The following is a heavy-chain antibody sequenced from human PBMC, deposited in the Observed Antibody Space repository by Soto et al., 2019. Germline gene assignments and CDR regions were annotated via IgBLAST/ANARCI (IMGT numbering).Heavy chain of an antibody. D-gene: IGHD1-26*01. Sequence: QVQLVQSGAEVKKPGSSVKVSCQASGGTFSSYAISWVRQAPGQGLEWVVGIIPIFGTANYAQKFKGRDTITADESTSTAYMELRSLRSEGTAVYYCARERGRSGSYYDAEYFQHWGQGTLVSVSS. CDR3: ARERGRSGSYYDAEYFQH. J-gene: IGHJ1*01. V-gene: IGHV1-69*01. CDR1: GGTFSSYA. CDR2: IIPIFGTA.